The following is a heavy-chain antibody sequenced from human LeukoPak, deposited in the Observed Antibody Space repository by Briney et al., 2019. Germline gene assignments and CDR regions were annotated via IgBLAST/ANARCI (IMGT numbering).Heavy chain of an antibody. CDR3: ARGHSTSGFDI. CDR1: DGSFSGFY. Sequence: SETLSLTCSVSDGSFSGFYCSWIRQVPGKGLEWLGEIHHNGITNYNPSLRSRLTLSEDTPNTQFSLKLTSVTAADTALYFCARGHSTSGFDIWGRGTQVTVSS. CDR2: IHHNGIT. J-gene: IGHJ4*02. V-gene: IGHV4-34*01. D-gene: IGHD2-2*01.